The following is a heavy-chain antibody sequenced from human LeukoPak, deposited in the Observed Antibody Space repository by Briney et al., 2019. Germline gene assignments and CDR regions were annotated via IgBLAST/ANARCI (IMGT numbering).Heavy chain of an antibody. V-gene: IGHV4-59*12. J-gene: IGHJ5*02. CDR1: GGSISSYY. CDR2: IYYSGST. Sequence: SETLSLTCTVSGGSISSYYWSWIRQPPGKGLEWIRYIYYSGSTNYNPSLKSRVTISVDTSKNQFSLKLSSVTAADTAVYYCARDDSDYGDYARFDPWGQGTLVTVSS. D-gene: IGHD4-17*01. CDR3: ARDDSDYGDYARFDP.